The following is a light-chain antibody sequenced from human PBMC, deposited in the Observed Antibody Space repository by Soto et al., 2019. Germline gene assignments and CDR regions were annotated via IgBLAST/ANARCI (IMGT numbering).Light chain of an antibody. CDR3: QQYSGSLYT. CDR1: KSVSSSY. Sequence: EIVLTQSPATLSLSPGERATLSCRASKSVSSSYLAWYQQKPGQAPRLLIYGASSRATGIPDRFSGSGSGTDFTLTISRLEPEDFAVYYCQQYSGSLYTFGQGTKLEIK. V-gene: IGKV3-20*01. CDR2: GAS. J-gene: IGKJ2*01.